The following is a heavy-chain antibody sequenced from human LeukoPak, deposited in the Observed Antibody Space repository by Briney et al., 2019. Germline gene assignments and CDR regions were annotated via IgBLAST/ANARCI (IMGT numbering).Heavy chain of an antibody. CDR2: IRVGGSNK. J-gene: IGHJ5*02. CDR3: AKDRHCSSTSCYQMGWFDP. D-gene: IGHD2-2*01. CDR1: RFPLSSLS. V-gene: IGHV3-33*06. Sequence: GTLRLTFAATRFPLSSLSMHWGRQDPGKGLGGGAVIRVGGSNKYYADSVKGRFTISRDNSKNTLYLQMNSLRAEDTAVYYCAKDRHCSSTSCYQMGWFDPWGQGTLVTVSS.